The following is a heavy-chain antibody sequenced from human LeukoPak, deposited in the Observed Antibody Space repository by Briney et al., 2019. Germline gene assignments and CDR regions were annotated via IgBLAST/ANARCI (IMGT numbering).Heavy chain of an antibody. Sequence: GGSLRLSCAASGFTFSSYWMSWVRQAPAKGLEWVSGISGTGGSTNYADSVKGRFTISRDNSKNTLYLQMNSLRAEDTAVYYCASDRKLQDYYDSSGYEEGYYYGMDVWGQGTTVTVSS. V-gene: IGHV3-23*01. CDR2: ISGTGGST. CDR3: ASDRKLQDYYDSSGYEEGYYYGMDV. D-gene: IGHD3-22*01. CDR1: GFTFSSYW. J-gene: IGHJ6*02.